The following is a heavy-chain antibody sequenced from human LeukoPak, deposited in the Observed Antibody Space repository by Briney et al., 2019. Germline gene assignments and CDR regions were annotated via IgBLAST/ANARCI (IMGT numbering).Heavy chain of an antibody. D-gene: IGHD6-19*01. CDR2: IHSSGST. J-gene: IGHJ4*02. CDR3: ARDPHGSSGWYDY. CDR1: GGSISYYY. Sequence: PSETLSLTCTVPGGSISYYYWTWIRQPAGKGLEWIGRIHSSGSTNYNPSLKSRVTMSVDTSKNQFSLRLSSVTAADAAVYYCARDPHGSSGWYDYWGQGILVTVSS. V-gene: IGHV4-4*07.